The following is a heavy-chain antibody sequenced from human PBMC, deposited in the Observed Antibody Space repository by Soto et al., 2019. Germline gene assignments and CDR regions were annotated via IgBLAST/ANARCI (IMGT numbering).Heavy chain of an antibody. J-gene: IGHJ4*02. CDR2: IYHSGST. V-gene: IGHV4-4*02. D-gene: IGHD3-22*01. Sequence: SETLSLTCAVSGGSISSSNWWSWVRQPPGKGLEWIGEIYHSGSTNYNPSLKSRVTISVDKSKNQFSLKLSSVTAADTAVYYCARAGDNYDSSAYYFDYWGQGTLVTVSS. CDR3: ARAGDNYDSSAYYFDY. CDR1: GGSISSSNW.